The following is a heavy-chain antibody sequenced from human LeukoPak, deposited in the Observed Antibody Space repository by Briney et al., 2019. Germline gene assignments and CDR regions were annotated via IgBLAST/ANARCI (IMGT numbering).Heavy chain of an antibody. CDR3: ARAVAGPAGEYYFDY. J-gene: IGHJ4*02. Sequence: GGSLRLSCAASGFTFRAYGMSWVRQAPGKGLEWVSAISGSGFNTYYADSVKGRFTISRDNSKNTLYLQMNSLRAEDTALYYCARAVAGPAGEYYFDYWGQGTLVTVSS. CDR1: GFTFRAYG. V-gene: IGHV3-23*01. CDR2: ISGSGFNT. D-gene: IGHD6-19*01.